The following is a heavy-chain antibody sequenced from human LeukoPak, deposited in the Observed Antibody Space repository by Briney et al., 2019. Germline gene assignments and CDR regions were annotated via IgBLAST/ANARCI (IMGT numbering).Heavy chain of an antibody. D-gene: IGHD2-2*01. CDR3: ARGRGSTSGLFDY. CDR1: GFTFSSYE. CDR2: ISSSGSTI. V-gene: IGHV3-48*03. Sequence: GGSLRLSCAASGFTFSSYEMNWVRQAPGKGLEWVSYISSSGSTIYYADSVKGRFTISRDNAKNSLYLQMNSLRAEDSAVYYCARGRGSTSGLFDYWGQGTLVTVSS. J-gene: IGHJ4*02.